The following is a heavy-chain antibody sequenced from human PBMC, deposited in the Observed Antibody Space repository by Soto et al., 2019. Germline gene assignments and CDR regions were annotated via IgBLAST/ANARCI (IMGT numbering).Heavy chain of an antibody. D-gene: IGHD3-10*01. CDR1: GFTFGNNA. J-gene: IGHJ3*02. CDR2: IRGKFYGGAP. Sequence: GGSLRLSCTASGFTFGNNAISWFRQAPGKGLEWVSFIRGKFYGGAPEYAASVEGRFTISRDDSKSVAYLQMNSLKAEDTAVYFCTREVIDYWDAFDIWGQGTMVTVSS. CDR3: TREVIDYWDAFDI. V-gene: IGHV3-49*03.